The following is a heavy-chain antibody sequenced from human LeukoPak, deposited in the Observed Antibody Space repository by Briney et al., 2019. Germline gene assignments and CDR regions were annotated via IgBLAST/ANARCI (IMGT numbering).Heavy chain of an antibody. V-gene: IGHV3-74*01. CDR2: INSDGSST. D-gene: IGHD6-19*01. J-gene: IGHJ4*02. CDR3: ARLDYFNQRIAVAGTGTVDY. CDR1: GFTFSSYW. Sequence: GGSLRLPCAASGFTFSSYWMHWVRQAPGKGLVWVSRINSDGSSTSYADSVKGRFTISRDNAKNTLYLQMNSLRAEDTAVYYCARLDYFNQRIAVAGTGTVDYWGQGTLVTVSS.